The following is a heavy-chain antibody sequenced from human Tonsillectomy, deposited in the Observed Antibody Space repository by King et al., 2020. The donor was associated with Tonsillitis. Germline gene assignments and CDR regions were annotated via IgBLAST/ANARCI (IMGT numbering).Heavy chain of an antibody. CDR3: ARDNRAARGYYYYYGMDV. Sequence: VQLVQSGAEVKKPGSSVKVSCKASGGTFSNYGISWVRQAPGQGLEWMGGIIPIFGTANYAQKFQGRVTITADESTNTAYMELSSLRSEDTAVYYCARDNRAARGYYYYYGMDVWGQGTTVTVSS. V-gene: IGHV1-69*12. CDR2: IIPIFGTA. D-gene: IGHD6-6*01. CDR1: GGTFSNYG. J-gene: IGHJ6*02.